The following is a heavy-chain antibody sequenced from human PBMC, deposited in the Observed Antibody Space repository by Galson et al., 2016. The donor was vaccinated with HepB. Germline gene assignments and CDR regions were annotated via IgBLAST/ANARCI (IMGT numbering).Heavy chain of an antibody. J-gene: IGHJ3*01. CDR2: ISGIDDST. Sequence: SLRLSCAASGFTFSNYVMNWVRQAPGKGLEWVSGISGIDDSTYYADSVKGRFTISRDNSKNTLYLQMNSLRAADTAVYYCAKELRVVRGLLNDAFDVWGQGTMVTVSS. CDR3: AKELRVVRGLLNDAFDV. D-gene: IGHD3-10*01. V-gene: IGHV3-23*01. CDR1: GFTFSNYV.